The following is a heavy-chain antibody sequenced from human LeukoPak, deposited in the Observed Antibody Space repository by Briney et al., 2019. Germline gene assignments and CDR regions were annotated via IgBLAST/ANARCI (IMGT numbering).Heavy chain of an antibody. D-gene: IGHD3-10*01. CDR2: ISSSSSTI. CDR1: GFTFSSYS. CDR3: ARDPAGSGPYYYYYYMDV. J-gene: IGHJ6*03. Sequence: GGSLRLSCAASGFTFSSYSMNWVRQAPGKGLEWVSYISSSSSTIYYADSVKGRFTISRDNAKNSLYLQMNSLRAEDTAVYYCARDPAGSGPYYYYYYMDVWGKGTTVTVSS. V-gene: IGHV3-48*01.